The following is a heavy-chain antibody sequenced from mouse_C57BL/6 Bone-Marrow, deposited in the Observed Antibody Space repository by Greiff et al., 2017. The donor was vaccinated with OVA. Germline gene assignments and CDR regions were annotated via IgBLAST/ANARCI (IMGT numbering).Heavy chain of an antibody. CDR1: GYTFTSYG. V-gene: IGHV1-81*01. J-gene: IGHJ3*01. CDR2: IYPRSGNT. CDR3: ARGSFAY. Sequence: VQLQQSGAELARPGASVKLSCKASGYTFTSYGISWVKQRTGQGLEWIGEIYPRSGNTYYNEKFKGKATLTADKSSSTAYMELRSLTSEDSEVYFCARGSFAYWGQGTLVTVSA.